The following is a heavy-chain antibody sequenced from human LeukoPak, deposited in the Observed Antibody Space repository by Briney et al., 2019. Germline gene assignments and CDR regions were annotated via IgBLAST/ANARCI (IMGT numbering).Heavy chain of an antibody. CDR1: GGSISSSNYY. Sequence: SETLSLTCTVSGGSISSSNYYWGWIRQPPGKGLEWIGSIYYSGSTYYNPSLKSRVTISVDTSKNQFSLKLSSVTAADTAVYYCASLGRWQADLFDHWGQGTLVTVSS. J-gene: IGHJ4*02. CDR3: ASLGRWQADLFDH. D-gene: IGHD3-16*01. V-gene: IGHV4-39*01. CDR2: IYYSGST.